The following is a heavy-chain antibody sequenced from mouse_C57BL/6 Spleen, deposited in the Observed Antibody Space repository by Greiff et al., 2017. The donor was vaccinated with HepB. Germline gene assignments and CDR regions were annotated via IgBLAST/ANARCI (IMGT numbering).Heavy chain of an antibody. D-gene: IGHD1-1*01. CDR1: GFNIKDDY. CDR2: IDPENGDT. V-gene: IGHV14-4*01. Sequence: EVQLQQSGAELVRPGASVKLSCTASGFNIKDDYMHWVKQRPEQGLEWIGWIDPENGDTEYASKFQGKATITADTSSNTAYLQLSSLTSEDTAVYYCTTCNYYGSSWGDYWGQGTTLTVSS. CDR3: TTCNYYGSSWGDY. J-gene: IGHJ2*01.